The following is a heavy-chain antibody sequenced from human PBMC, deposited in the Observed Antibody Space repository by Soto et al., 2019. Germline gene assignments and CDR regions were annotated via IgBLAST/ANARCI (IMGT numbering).Heavy chain of an antibody. Sequence: EVQLVESGGGLVQPGGSLRLSCAASGFTFSTYWMHWVRQAPGKGLVWVSRIKNDGSGTYYVDSVEGRFTISRDNAKTTLYLQMNSLSAEDTAVYYCVRGDGDYYDGNGYLGRHWGQGTLVTVSS. CDR3: VRGDGDYYDGNGYLGRH. J-gene: IGHJ4*02. CDR2: IKNDGSGT. D-gene: IGHD3-22*01. V-gene: IGHV3-74*01. CDR1: GFTFSTYW.